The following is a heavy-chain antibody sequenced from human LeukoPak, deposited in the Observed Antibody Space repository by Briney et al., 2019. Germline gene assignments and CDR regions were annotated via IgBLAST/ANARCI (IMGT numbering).Heavy chain of an antibody. D-gene: IGHD3-3*01. Sequence: SETLSLTCAVYGGSFSGYYWSWIRQPPGKGLEWIGEINHSGSTNYNPSLKSRVTISVDTSKNQFSLKLSSVTAEDTAVYYCASTGITIPFRFDPWGQGTLVTVSS. CDR3: ASTGITIPFRFDP. V-gene: IGHV4-34*01. J-gene: IGHJ5*02. CDR1: GGSFSGYY. CDR2: INHSGST.